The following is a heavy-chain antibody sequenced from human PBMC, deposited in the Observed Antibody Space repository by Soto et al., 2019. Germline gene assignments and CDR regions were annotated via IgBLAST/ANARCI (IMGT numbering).Heavy chain of an antibody. CDR1: GGTFSSYA. D-gene: IGHD6-19*01. J-gene: IGHJ5*02. CDR2: IIPIFGTA. Sequence: QVHLVQSGAEVKKPGSSVKVSCKASGGTFSSYAISWVRQAPGQGLEWMGGIIPIFGTANYAQKFQGRVTITADESTSTAYMELSSRRSEDTAVYYCARERARQWLVLGNWFDPWGQGTLVTVSS. CDR3: ARERARQWLVLGNWFDP. V-gene: IGHV1-69*12.